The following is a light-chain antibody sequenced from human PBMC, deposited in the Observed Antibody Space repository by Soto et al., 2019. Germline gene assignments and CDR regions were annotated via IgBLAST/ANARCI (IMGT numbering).Light chain of an antibody. Sequence: IVLTQSPGTMSLSPGERATLSCSASKSVTSRYLDWYQQKPGQAPRLLIYGASNRATGIPARFSGSGSGTDFTLTISSLEPEDFAVYYCQQYGTSPITFGQGTRLDIK. CDR1: KSVTSRY. V-gene: IGKV3-20*01. J-gene: IGKJ5*01. CDR3: QQYGTSPIT. CDR2: GAS.